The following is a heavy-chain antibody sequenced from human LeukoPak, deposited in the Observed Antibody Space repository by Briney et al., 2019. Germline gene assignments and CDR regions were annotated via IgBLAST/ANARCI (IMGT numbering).Heavy chain of an antibody. CDR2: ISSSGST. Sequence: PSETLSLTCTVSGDSISSGDYYWSWIRQPAGKGLEWIGRISSSGSTNYNPSLKSRVTISVDTSKNQFSLKLSSVTAADTAVYYCARGKYYYDSSGYYWFDPWGQGTLVTVSS. D-gene: IGHD3-22*01. J-gene: IGHJ5*02. CDR3: ARGKYYYDSSGYYWFDP. CDR1: GDSISSGDYY. V-gene: IGHV4-61*02.